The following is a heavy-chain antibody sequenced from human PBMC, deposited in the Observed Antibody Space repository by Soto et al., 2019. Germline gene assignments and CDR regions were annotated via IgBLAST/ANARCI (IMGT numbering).Heavy chain of an antibody. CDR2: INHSGST. D-gene: IGHD5-18*01. CDR3: ARDGYSYGYNH. J-gene: IGHJ5*02. CDR1: GGSFSGYY. Sequence: QVQLQQWGAGLLKPSETLSLTCAVYGGSFSGYYWSWIRQPPGKGLEWIGEINHSGSTNYNPSLKSRVTISVDTSKNQFSLKLSSVTAADTAVYYCARDGYSYGYNHWGQGTLVNVSS. V-gene: IGHV4-34*01.